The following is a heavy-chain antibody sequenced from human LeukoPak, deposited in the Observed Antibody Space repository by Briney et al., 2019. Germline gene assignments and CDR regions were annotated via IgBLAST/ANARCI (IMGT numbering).Heavy chain of an antibody. Sequence: GGSLRLSCAASGFIISHYAIHWVRQAPGKGLEWVAVISYDGNHQYYTDSVKGRFTISRDNSKNTLYLQMNSLRAEDTAVYYCAKDPLYSPNSKDDHWGQGTLVTVSS. CDR3: AKDPLYSPNSKDDH. CDR1: GFIISHYA. CDR2: ISYDGNHQ. D-gene: IGHD2-15*01. J-gene: IGHJ4*02. V-gene: IGHV3-30*04.